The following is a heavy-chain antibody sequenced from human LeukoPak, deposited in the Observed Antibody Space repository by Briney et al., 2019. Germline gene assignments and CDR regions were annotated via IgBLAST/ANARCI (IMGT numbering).Heavy chain of an antibody. D-gene: IGHD4-23*01. V-gene: IGHV3-66*01. CDR3: AGVRTLVRWPPETYYYGMDV. Sequence: GGSLRLSCAASGFTVSSNYMSWVRQAPGKGLEWVSVIYSGGSTYYADSVKGRFTISRDNSKNTLYLQMNSLRAEDTAVYCCAGVRTLVRWPPETYYYGMDVWGQGTTVTVSS. J-gene: IGHJ6*02. CDR1: GFTVSSNY. CDR2: IYSGGST.